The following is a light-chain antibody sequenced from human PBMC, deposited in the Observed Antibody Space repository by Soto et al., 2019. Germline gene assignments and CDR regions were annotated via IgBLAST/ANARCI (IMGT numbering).Light chain of an antibody. CDR2: TAS. CDR3: QKYDSARWT. CDR1: QGISNY. Sequence: DIQMTQSPSSLSASVGDRVTITCRASQGISNYLAWYQQKPGKVPKLLIYTASRLQSGVPSRFSGSGSGTDFTLTIGSLQPEDVATYYCQKYDSARWTFGQGTKVEIK. J-gene: IGKJ1*01. V-gene: IGKV1-27*01.